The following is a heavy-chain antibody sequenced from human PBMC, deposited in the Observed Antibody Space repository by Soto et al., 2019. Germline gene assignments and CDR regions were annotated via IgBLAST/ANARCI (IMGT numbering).Heavy chain of an antibody. CDR3: ARLYDSSGYYWPYDAFDI. CDR1: GCSVSSGSYY. D-gene: IGHD3-22*01. Sequence: PSETLSLTCTVSGCSVSSGSYYWSWIRQPPGKGLEWIGYIYYSGSTNYNPSLKSRVTISVDTSKNQFSLKLSSVTAADTAVYYCARLYDSSGYYWPYDAFDIWGQGTMVTVSS. V-gene: IGHV4-61*01. J-gene: IGHJ3*02. CDR2: IYYSGST.